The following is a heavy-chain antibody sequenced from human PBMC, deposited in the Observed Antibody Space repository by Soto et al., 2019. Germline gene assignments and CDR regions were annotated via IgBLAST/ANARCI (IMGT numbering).Heavy chain of an antibody. CDR1: GYTFANYG. Sequence: QVRLVQSGPEVKKPGASVRVSCKASGYTFANYGITWVRQTSGQGLGLLGWISGYNINTHYAQKFEDRITLTTDKSTSTVYMELRSLKSDDTAIYFCARERRWEPLLYWGQGTLVTVSP. V-gene: IGHV1-18*01. D-gene: IGHD1-26*01. CDR2: ISGYNINT. CDR3: ARERRWEPLLY. J-gene: IGHJ4*02.